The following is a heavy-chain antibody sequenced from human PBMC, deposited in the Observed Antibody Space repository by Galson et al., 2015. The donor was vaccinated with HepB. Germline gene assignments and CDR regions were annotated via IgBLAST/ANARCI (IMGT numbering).Heavy chain of an antibody. Sequence: SVKVSCKASGYTFTGYYMHWVRQAPGQGLEWMGWINPNSGGTNYAQKFQGRVTMTRDTSGSTAYMELSRLRSDDTALYYCARDINYGATYYASGSYYKGRGYYFDYWGQGTLVTVSS. J-gene: IGHJ4*02. CDR2: INPNSGGT. CDR3: ARDINYGATYYASGSYYKGRGYYFDY. D-gene: IGHD3-10*01. CDR1: GYTFTGYY. V-gene: IGHV1-2*02.